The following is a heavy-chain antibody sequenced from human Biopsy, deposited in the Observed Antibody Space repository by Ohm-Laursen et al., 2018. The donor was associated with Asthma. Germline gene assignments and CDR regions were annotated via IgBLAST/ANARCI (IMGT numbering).Heavy chain of an antibody. Sequence: SVTVSCKSLGGTLSTYATGWVRQAPGPGLEWVGGINSVFGTTTYPQKFQDRFTITADDSTTTVYMELSSLRSEDTAVYYCARKAGSCISRTCYSLDFWGQGTLVTVSS. CDR3: ARKAGSCISRTCYSLDF. CDR1: GGTLSTYA. CDR2: INSVFGTT. V-gene: IGHV1-69*13. D-gene: IGHD2-2*01. J-gene: IGHJ4*02.